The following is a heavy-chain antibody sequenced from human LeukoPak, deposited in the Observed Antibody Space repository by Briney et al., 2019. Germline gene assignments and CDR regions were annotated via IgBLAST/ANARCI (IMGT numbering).Heavy chain of an antibody. CDR3: ARDHLYGDSSWFDP. V-gene: IGHV4-30-2*01. J-gene: IGHJ5*02. CDR1: GGSISSGGYS. Sequence: SQTLSLTCAVSGGSISSGGYSWSWIRQPPGKGLEWIGYIYHSGSTYYNPSLKSRVTISVDRSKNQYSLKLSSVTAADTAVYYCARDHLYGDSSWFDPWGQGTLVTVSS. D-gene: IGHD4-17*01. CDR2: IYHSGST.